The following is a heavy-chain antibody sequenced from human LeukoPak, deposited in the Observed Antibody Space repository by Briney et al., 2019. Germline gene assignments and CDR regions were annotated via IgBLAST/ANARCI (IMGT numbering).Heavy chain of an antibody. Sequence: SETLSLTCTVSGGSISSNYWSWIRQPPGKGLEWIGYIYYSGSTNYNPSLKSRVTISVDTSKNQFSLKLSSVTAADTAVYYCAGTTVTTLHAFHIWGQGTMVTVSS. CDR1: GGSISSNY. CDR2: IYYSGST. J-gene: IGHJ3*02. CDR3: AGTTVTTLHAFHI. D-gene: IGHD4-17*01. V-gene: IGHV4-59*01.